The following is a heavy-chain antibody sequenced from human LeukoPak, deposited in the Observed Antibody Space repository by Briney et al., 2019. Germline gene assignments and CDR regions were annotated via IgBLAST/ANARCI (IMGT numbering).Heavy chain of an antibody. D-gene: IGHD6-19*01. CDR1: GGSISSGSYY. CDR3: ARHIGGWYGFHFDY. J-gene: IGHJ4*02. V-gene: IGHV4-61*02. CDR2: IYTSGST. Sequence: SETLSLTCTVSGGSISSGSYYWSWIRQPAGKGLEWIGRIYTSGSTYYNPSLKSRVTISVDTSKNQFSLKLSSVTAADTAVYYCARHIGGWYGFHFDYWGQGTLVTVSS.